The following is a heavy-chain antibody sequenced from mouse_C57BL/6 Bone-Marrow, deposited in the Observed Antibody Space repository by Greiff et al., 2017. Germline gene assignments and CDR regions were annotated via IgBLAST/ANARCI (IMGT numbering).Heavy chain of an antibody. V-gene: IGHV1-7*01. J-gene: IGHJ2*01. CDR1: GYTFTSYW. CDR3: ARSINVRSSYDY. D-gene: IGHD1-1*01. Sequence: VQLQQSGAELAKPGASVKLSCKASGYTFTSYWMHWVKQRPGQGLEWIGYINPSSGYTKYNQKFKDKATLNADKSSSTAYMQLSSLTYEDSAVYYCARSINVRSSYDYWGQGTTRT. CDR2: INPSSGYT.